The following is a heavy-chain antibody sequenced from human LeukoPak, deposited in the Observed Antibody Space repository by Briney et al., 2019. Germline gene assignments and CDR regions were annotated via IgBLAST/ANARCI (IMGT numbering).Heavy chain of an antibody. D-gene: IGHD4-17*01. Sequence: GASVKVSCKASGYTFTTYGFTWVRQAPGQGLEWMGWISAKTGNTYYAQKLQGRVTMTTDTSTSTAYMELRSLRFDDTAVYYCARGAYGEASFDYWGQGTLVTASS. CDR3: ARGAYGEASFDY. CDR2: ISAKTGNT. J-gene: IGHJ4*02. CDR1: GYTFTTYG. V-gene: IGHV1-18*01.